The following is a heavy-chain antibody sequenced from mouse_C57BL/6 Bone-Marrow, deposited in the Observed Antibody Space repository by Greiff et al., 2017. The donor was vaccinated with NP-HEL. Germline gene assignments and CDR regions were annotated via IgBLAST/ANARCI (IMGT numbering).Heavy chain of an antibody. V-gene: IGHV3-6*01. Sequence: EVQLQQSGPGLVKPSQSLSLTCSVTGYSITSGHYWNWIRQFPGNKLEWMGYISYDGSNNYNPSLKNRISITRDTSKNQFFLKLNSVTTEDTATYYCARDLAFYYYGSSSFAYWGQGTLVTVSA. D-gene: IGHD1-1*01. CDR3: ARDLAFYYYGSSSFAY. J-gene: IGHJ3*01. CDR1: GYSITSGHY. CDR2: ISYDGSN.